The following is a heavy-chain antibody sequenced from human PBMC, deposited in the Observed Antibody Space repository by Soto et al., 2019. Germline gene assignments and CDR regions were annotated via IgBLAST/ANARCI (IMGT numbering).Heavy chain of an antibody. CDR2: ISAYNGNT. D-gene: IGHD2-2*01. J-gene: IGHJ6*02. CDR3: ARVPLGYCSSTSCYDYYGMDV. Sequence: ASVKVSCKASGYTFTSYGISWVRQAPGQGLEWMGWISAYNGNTNYAQKLQGRVTMTTDTSTSTAYMELRSLRSDDTAVYYCARVPLGYCSSTSCYDYYGMDVWGQGTTVTVSS. CDR1: GYTFTSYG. V-gene: IGHV1-18*01.